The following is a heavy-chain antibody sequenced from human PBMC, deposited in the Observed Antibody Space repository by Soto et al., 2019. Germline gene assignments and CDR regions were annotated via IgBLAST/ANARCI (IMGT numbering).Heavy chain of an antibody. J-gene: IGHJ5*02. Sequence: QVQLVQSGAEVKKPGSSVKVSCKASGGTFSSYTISWVRQAPGQGLEWMGRIIPILGISNYAQKFQGRVTITADKSTSTADMELSSLRSEDTAVYYCARGTIVVVAATPFWFDPWGQGTLVTVSS. CDR2: IIPILGIS. D-gene: IGHD2-15*01. CDR1: GGTFSSYT. CDR3: ARGTIVVVAATPFWFDP. V-gene: IGHV1-69*02.